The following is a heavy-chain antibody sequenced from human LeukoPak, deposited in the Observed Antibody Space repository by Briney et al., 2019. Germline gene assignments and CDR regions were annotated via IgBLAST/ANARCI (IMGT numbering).Heavy chain of an antibody. CDR2: IYYSGST. J-gene: IGHJ4*02. Sequence: PSETLSLTCTVSGGSISSDYWNWIRQPPGKGLEWIGYIYYSGSTNYNVSLTSRVTISVDTSKKQFSLRLSSVTAADTAVYYCARGTMGATHFDYWGQGTLVTVSS. CDR3: ARGTMGATHFDY. D-gene: IGHD1-26*01. V-gene: IGHV4-59*01. CDR1: GGSISSDY.